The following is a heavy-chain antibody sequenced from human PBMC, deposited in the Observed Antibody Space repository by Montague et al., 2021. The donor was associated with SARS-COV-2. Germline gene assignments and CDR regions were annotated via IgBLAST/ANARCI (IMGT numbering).Heavy chain of an antibody. Sequence: SLRLSCAASGLTFSNHAMHWVRQAPGKGPEWMSNITTSAYTTSYADSVKGRFTISRDNSKNSLYLQMNSLRVEDTAVYYCAGDYRSFDGDGLAFWGQGTKVTVSS. J-gene: IGHJ3*01. CDR3: AGDYRSFDGDGLAF. V-gene: IGHV3-48*03. CDR2: ITTSAYTT. CDR1: GLTFSNHA. D-gene: IGHD5-24*01.